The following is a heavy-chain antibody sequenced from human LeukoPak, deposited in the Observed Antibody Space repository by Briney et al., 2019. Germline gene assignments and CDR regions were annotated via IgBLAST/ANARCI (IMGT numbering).Heavy chain of an antibody. J-gene: IGHJ4*02. Sequence: SVKVSCKASGGTLSSYAFSWMRQAPGQGLEWMGRIIPIYDPVDYAQRFQGRVTITADESTNTVYMELNSLTFEDTAVYYCAREPLGCGGDCHFDXXGQGTLVTVSS. CDR1: GGTLSSYA. V-gene: IGHV1-69*13. CDR2: IIPIYDPV. CDR3: AREPLGCGGDCHFDX. D-gene: IGHD2-21*02.